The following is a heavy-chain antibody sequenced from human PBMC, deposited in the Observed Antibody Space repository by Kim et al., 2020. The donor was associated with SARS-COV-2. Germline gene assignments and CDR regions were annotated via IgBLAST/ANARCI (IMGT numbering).Heavy chain of an antibody. J-gene: IGHJ4*02. D-gene: IGHD6-19*01. CDR3: ARHPKAVAGKYYFDY. V-gene: IGHV4-39*01. Sequence: PTLMGPATISVDTSKNQFSLKRSSVTAADTAVYYCARHPKAVAGKYYFDYWGQGTLVTVSS.